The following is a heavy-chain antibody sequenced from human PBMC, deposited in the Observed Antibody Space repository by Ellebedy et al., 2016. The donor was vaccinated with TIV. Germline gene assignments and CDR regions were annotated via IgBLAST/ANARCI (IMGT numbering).Heavy chain of an antibody. D-gene: IGHD3-16*01. Sequence: SETLSLTCTVSGGSISSGSYYWGWIRQPPGKGLEWIGSIYYSGSTNYNPSLKSRVTMSVDTSKNQFSLKLSSVTAADTAVYYCARGDYKITADWGQGTLVTVSS. CDR2: IYYSGST. V-gene: IGHV4-39*07. J-gene: IGHJ4*02. CDR3: ARGDYKITAD. CDR1: GGSISSGSYY.